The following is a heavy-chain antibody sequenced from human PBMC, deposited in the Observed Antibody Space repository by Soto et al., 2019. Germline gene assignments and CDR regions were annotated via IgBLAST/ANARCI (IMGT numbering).Heavy chain of an antibody. J-gene: IGHJ6*03. Sequence: GGSLRLSCAASGFTFSSYSMNWVRQAPGKGLEWVSSISSSSSYIYYAASVKGRFTISRDNAKNSLYLQMNSLRAEDTAVYYCAREGIVVVPAGNSYYYYYYMDVWGKGTTVTVS. D-gene: IGHD2-2*01. CDR1: GFTFSSYS. CDR3: AREGIVVVPAGNSYYYYYYMDV. CDR2: ISSSSSYI. V-gene: IGHV3-21*01.